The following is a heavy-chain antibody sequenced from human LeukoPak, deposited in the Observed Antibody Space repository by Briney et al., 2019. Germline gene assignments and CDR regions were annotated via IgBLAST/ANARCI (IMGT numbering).Heavy chain of an antibody. Sequence: SETLSLTCTVSGGSISSSSYYWGWLRQPPGKGLEWIGSIYYSGSTYYNPSLKSRVTISVDTSKNQFSLKLSSVTAADTAVYYCARSTWLLDKWGQGTLVTVSS. CDR1: GGSISSSSYY. D-gene: IGHD3-22*01. V-gene: IGHV4-39*07. CDR3: ARSTWLLDK. J-gene: IGHJ4*02. CDR2: IYYSGST.